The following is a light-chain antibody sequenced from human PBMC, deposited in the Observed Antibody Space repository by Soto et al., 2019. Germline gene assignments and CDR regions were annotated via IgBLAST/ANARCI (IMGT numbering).Light chain of an antibody. V-gene: IGKV1-27*01. Sequence: DIQMTQSPSSLSASVGDSVTITCRASQGVGRGLAWYQQKPGKVPTVLIYAASTLQSGVPSRFSGSGSGTDFTLTITSLQRDDVATYYCQKYDSAPWAFGQGTKV. CDR2: AAS. CDR3: QKYDSAPWA. CDR1: QGVGRG. J-gene: IGKJ1*01.